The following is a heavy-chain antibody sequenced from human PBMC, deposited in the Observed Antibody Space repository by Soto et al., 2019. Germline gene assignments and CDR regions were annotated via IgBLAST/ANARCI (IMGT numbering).Heavy chain of an antibody. CDR3: ARGIGYCSSINCYSSRRLRFDS. CDR2: VNHSGTT. J-gene: IGHJ4*02. V-gene: IGHV4-34*01. Sequence: PAKGLEWIGEVNHSGTTYYNPFLKTRVTISVHTPKNQFSLKMSSVTAADTAVYYCARGIGYCSSINCYSSRRLRFDSWGQGTLVTVSS. D-gene: IGHD2-2*01.